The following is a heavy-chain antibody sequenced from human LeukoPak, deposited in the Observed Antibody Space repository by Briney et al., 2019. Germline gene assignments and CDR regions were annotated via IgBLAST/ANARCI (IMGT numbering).Heavy chain of an antibody. Sequence: GGSPRLSCAASGFTVSGNYMSWVRQAPGKGLEWVSLLYSGGSTYYADSVKGRFSISRDNSKNTLYLQMNSLRAEDTAVYYCASRDKGYYYGMDVWGQGTTVTVSS. CDR1: GFTVSGNY. CDR3: ASRDKGYYYGMDV. J-gene: IGHJ6*02. D-gene: IGHD5-24*01. CDR2: LYSGGST. V-gene: IGHV3-66*01.